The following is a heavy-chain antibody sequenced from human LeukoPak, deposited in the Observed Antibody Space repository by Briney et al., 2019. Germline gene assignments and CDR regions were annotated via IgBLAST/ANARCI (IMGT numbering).Heavy chain of an antibody. CDR3: AKSKLITMVREAAFDY. CDR2: ISYDGSNK. CDR1: GFTFSSYG. Sequence: GGTLRLSCAASGFTFSSYGMHWVRQAPGKGLEWVAVISYDGSNKYYADSVKGRFTISRDNSKNTLYLQMNSLRAEDTAVYYCAKSKLITMVREAAFDYWGQGTLVTVS. J-gene: IGHJ4*02. V-gene: IGHV3-30*18. D-gene: IGHD3-10*01.